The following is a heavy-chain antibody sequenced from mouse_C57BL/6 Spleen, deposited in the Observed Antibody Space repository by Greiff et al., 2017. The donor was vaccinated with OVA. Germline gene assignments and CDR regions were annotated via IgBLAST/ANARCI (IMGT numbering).Heavy chain of an antibody. CDR2: ISSGGDYI. CDR1: GFTFSSYA. CDR3: TREGTVVPNYFDY. V-gene: IGHV5-9-1*02. Sequence: EVKLVESGEGLVKPGGSLKLSCAASGFTFSSYAMSWVRQTPEKRLEWVAYISSGGDYIYYADTVKGRFTISRDNARNTLYLQMSSLKSRDTARYNCTREGTVVPNYFDYWGQGTTLTVSS. J-gene: IGHJ2*01. D-gene: IGHD1-1*01.